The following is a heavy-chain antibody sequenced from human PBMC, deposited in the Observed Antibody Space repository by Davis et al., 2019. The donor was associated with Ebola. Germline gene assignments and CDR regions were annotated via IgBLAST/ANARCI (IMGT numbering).Heavy chain of an antibody. D-gene: IGHD4-23*01. V-gene: IGHV1-18*01. J-gene: IGHJ6*02. CDR3: ARDVPGYGGYFYFYYYGMDV. CDR2: ISAYNGNT. Sequence: ASVKVSCKASGYTFTSYGISWVRQAPGQGLEWMGWISAYNGNTNYAQKLQGRVTMTTDTSTSTAYMGLRSLRSDDTAVYYCARDVPGYGGYFYFYYYGMDVWGQGTTVTVSS. CDR1: GYTFTSYG.